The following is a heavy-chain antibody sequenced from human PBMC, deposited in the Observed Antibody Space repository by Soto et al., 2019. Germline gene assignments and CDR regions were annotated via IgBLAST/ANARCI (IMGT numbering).Heavy chain of an antibody. D-gene: IGHD6-13*01. V-gene: IGHV1-69*01. Sequence: QVQLVQSGAEVKKPGSSVKVSCKASGGTFSSYPISWVRQAPGQGLEWMGGIIPIFGTANYAQKFQGRVTITADESTSTAYMELSSLRSEDTAVYYCARASGIAAAGDYYYGMDVWGQGTTVTVSS. CDR2: IIPIFGTA. CDR1: GGTFSSYP. J-gene: IGHJ6*02. CDR3: ARASGIAAAGDYYYGMDV.